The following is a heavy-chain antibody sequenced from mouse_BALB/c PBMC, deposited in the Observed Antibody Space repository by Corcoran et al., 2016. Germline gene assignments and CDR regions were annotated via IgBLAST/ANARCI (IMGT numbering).Heavy chain of an antibody. V-gene: IGHV1S136*01. CDR1: GYTFTSYV. J-gene: IGHJ2*01. CDR3: ARGTTVVANFDY. CDR2: INPYNDGT. D-gene: IGHD1-1*01. Sequence: EVQLQQSGPELVKPGASVKMSCKASGYTFTSYVMHWVKQKPGQGLEWIGYINPYNDGTNYNEKFKGKATFTADTSSNTAYMQLSSLTSEDSAVYYCARGTTVVANFDYWGQGTTLTVSS.